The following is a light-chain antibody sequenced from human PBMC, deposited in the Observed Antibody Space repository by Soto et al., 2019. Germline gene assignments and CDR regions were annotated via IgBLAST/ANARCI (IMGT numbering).Light chain of an antibody. Sequence: EILMTQSPATLSVSPGERVTLSCRASQNVSNNLAWYQHKPGQAPRLVVYGVTTRATGIPVRFSGSGSGTEFTLTIRSLQSEDFAVYYCQQYNKWPLTFGQGTKVEIK. CDR3: QQYNKWPLT. CDR2: GVT. CDR1: QNVSNN. V-gene: IGKV3-15*01. J-gene: IGKJ1*01.